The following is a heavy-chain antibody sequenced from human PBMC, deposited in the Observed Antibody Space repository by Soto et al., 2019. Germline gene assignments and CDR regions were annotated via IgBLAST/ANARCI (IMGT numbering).Heavy chain of an antibody. Sequence: GGSLRLSCAASGFTFSSYAMIWVRQAPGKGLEWVSAISGSGGSTYYADSVKGRFTISRDNSKNTLYLQMNSLRAEDTAVYYCAKDSAGNVWEIFTPYYFDYWGQGTLVTVSS. CDR3: AKDSAGNVWEIFTPYYFDY. CDR1: GFTFSSYA. V-gene: IGHV3-23*01. D-gene: IGHD3-10*01. CDR2: ISGSGGST. J-gene: IGHJ4*02.